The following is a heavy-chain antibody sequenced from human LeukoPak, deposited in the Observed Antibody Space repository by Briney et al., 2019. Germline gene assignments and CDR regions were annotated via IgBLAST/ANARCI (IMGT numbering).Heavy chain of an antibody. D-gene: IGHD3-10*01. CDR2: IRSKAYGGTT. V-gene: IGHV3-49*03. CDR1: GFTFGDYA. Sequence: GGSLRLSCTASGFTFGDYAMSWFRQAPGKGLEWVGFIRSKAYGGTTEYAAPVKGRFTISRDDSKSIAYLQMNSLKTEDTAVYYCTRASLWFGEFYFDYWGQGTLVTVSS. CDR3: TRASLWFGEFYFDY. J-gene: IGHJ4*02.